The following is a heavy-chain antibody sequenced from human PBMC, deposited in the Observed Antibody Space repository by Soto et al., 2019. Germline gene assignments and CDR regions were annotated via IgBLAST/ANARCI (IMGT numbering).Heavy chain of an antibody. D-gene: IGHD3-3*01. V-gene: IGHV3-30*18. CDR2: TSYDGSNK. J-gene: IGHJ4*02. CDR3: AKARTYYDFWSGYFDY. CDR1: GFTFSNYG. Sequence: PGGSLILSCAASGFTFSNYGMHWVRQAPGKGLEWVAVTSYDGSNKYYADSVKGRFTISRDNSKNTVYLQMNSLRTEDTAVYYCAKARTYYDFWSGYFDYWGQGAVVTVSS.